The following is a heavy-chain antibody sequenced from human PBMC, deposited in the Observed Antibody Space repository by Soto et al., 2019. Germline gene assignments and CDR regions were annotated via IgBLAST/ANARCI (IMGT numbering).Heavy chain of an antibody. CDR3: ARADIAVAGFDY. CDR1: GGSISSYY. Sequence: SETLSLTCTVSGGSISSYYWSWIRQPPGKGLEWIGYIYYSGSTNYNPSLKSRVTISVDTSKNQFSLKLSSVTAADTAVYYCARADIAVAGFDYWGQGTLVTVYS. D-gene: IGHD6-19*01. V-gene: IGHV4-59*01. CDR2: IYYSGST. J-gene: IGHJ4*02.